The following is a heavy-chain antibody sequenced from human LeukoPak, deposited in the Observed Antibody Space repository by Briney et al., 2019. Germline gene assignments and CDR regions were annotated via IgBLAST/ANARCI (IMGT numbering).Heavy chain of an antibody. CDR2: IIPIFGTA. D-gene: IGHD1-26*01. V-gene: IGHV1-69*05. J-gene: IGHJ4*02. Sequence: VASVKVSCKASGGTFSSYAISWVRQAPGQGLELMGGIIPIFGTANYAQKFQGRVTITTDESTSTAYMELSSLRSEDTAVYYCAREGPTGDIDCWGQGTLVTVSS. CDR3: AREGPTGDIDC. CDR1: GGTFSSYA.